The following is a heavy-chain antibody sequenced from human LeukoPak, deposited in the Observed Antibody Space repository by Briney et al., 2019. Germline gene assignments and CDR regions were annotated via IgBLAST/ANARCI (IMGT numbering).Heavy chain of an antibody. CDR2: IRGSGRT. J-gene: IGHJ4*02. Sequence: GGSLRLSCAASGFNFRSNGMSWVRQAPGKGLEWVSMIRGSGRTYYADSVKGRFTISKDNAKNSLYLQMNSLRTEDTAVYYCTRRFDYWGQGTLVTVSS. CDR3: TRRFDY. CDR1: GFNFRSNG. V-gene: IGHV3-48*01.